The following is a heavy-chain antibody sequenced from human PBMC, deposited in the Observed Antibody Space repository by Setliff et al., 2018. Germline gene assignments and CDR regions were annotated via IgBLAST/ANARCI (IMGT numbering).Heavy chain of an antibody. CDR2: ISGYTGNT. CDR3: ARFSLPAAIVRFDS. CDR1: GFSFRNYG. J-gene: IGHJ4*02. D-gene: IGHD2-2*01. V-gene: IGHV1-18*01. Sequence: ASVKVSCKASGFSFRNYGITWVRQAPGRGLEWLGWISGYTGNTNSVQKLRGRVTMTTDTSTSTAYLELGSLTTDDTAIYYCARFSLPAAIVRFDSWGQGTLVTVSS.